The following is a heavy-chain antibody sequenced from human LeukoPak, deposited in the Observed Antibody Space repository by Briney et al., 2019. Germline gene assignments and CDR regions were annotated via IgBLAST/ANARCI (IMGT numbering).Heavy chain of an antibody. CDR2: FDPEDGET. CDR3: ATPSIDGSYYAYFDY. CDR1: GYTLTELS. J-gene: IGHJ4*02. D-gene: IGHD1-26*01. V-gene: IGHV1-24*01. Sequence: ASVKVSCKVSGYTLTELSMHWVRQAPGKGLEWMGGFDPEDGETIYAQKFQGRATMTEDTSTDTAYMELSSLRSEDTAVYYCATPSIDGSYYAYFDYWGQGTLVTVSS.